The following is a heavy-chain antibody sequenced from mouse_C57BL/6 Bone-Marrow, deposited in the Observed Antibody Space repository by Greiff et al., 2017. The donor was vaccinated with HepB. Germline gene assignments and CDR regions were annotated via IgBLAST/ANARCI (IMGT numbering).Heavy chain of an antibody. CDR1: GYTFTSYW. Sequence: QVQLQQSGAELVRPGTSVKLSCKASGYTFTSYWMHWVKQRPGQGLEWIGVIDPSDSYTNYNQKFKGKATLTVDTSSSTAYMQLSSLTSEDSAVYYCARPPFAYWGQGTLVTVSA. CDR3: ARPPFAY. CDR2: IDPSDSYT. V-gene: IGHV1-59*01. J-gene: IGHJ3*01.